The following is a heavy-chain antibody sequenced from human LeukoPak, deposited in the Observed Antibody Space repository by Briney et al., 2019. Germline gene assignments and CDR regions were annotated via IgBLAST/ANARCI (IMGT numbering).Heavy chain of an antibody. CDR2: ISSSGSTI. CDR1: GFTFSSHS. J-gene: IGHJ4*02. D-gene: IGHD6-19*01. Sequence: GGSLRLSCAASGFTFSSHSMNWVRQAPGKGLEWVSYISSSGSTIYYADSVKGRFSISRDNAKDSLHLQMNSLRAEDTAVYYCARGTVAGKAPYWGQGTLVTVSS. V-gene: IGHV3-48*01. CDR3: ARGTVAGKAPY.